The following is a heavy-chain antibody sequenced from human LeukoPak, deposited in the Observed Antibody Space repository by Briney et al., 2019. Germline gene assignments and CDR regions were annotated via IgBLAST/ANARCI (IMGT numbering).Heavy chain of an antibody. V-gene: IGHV3-13*04. CDR2: IGIAGDT. J-gene: IGHJ4*02. CDR1: GFTFSSYD. Sequence: GGCLRLSCAASGFTFSSYDMYWVRQATGKGLEWVSSIGIAGDTYYAGSVKGRFTISRENAKNSLYLQMNYLTAGDTAVYYCASGGGFGSSWYYFDYWGQGSLVTVSS. CDR3: ASGGGFGSSWYYFDY. D-gene: IGHD6-13*01.